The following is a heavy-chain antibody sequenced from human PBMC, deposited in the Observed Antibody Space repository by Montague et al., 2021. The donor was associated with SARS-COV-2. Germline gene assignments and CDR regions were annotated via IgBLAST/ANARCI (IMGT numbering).Heavy chain of an antibody. CDR2: IYYSGST. CDR3: ARGSGWMGNAFDI. Sequence: SETLSLTCTVSGGSISSYYWSWIRQPPGQGLEWLGYIYYSGSTNYNPSLKSRVTISVDTSKNQFSLKLSSVTAADTAVYYCARGSGWMGNAFDIWGQGTMVTVSS. V-gene: IGHV4-59*01. D-gene: IGHD6-19*01. J-gene: IGHJ3*02. CDR1: GGSISSYY.